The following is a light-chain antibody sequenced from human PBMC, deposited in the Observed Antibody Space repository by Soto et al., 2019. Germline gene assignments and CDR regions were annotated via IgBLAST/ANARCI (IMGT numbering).Light chain of an antibody. CDR3: TSFAPGRIYV. V-gene: IGLV2-14*03. CDR1: SSDIGAYDL. J-gene: IGLJ1*01. Sequence: QSVLTQPASVSGSPGQSITISCSGNSSDIGAYDLVSWYQQHPGRAPKLIIYEVSHRFSGLSYRFSGSKSGNTASLTISRLQAEDEGDYDCTSFAPGRIYVFGSGTKGTVL. CDR2: EVS.